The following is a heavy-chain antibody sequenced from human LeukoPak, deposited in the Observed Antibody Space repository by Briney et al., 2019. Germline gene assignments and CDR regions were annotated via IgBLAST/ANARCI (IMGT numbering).Heavy chain of an antibody. CDR1: GGSISSFY. V-gene: IGHV4-59*12. CDR3: ARRFGSGKYYMDV. D-gene: IGHD3-10*01. Sequence: SETLSLTCSVSGGSISSFYCSWIRQPPGKGLEWIGYTSYSGNTNYNPSLKSRVTISVDTSKNQFSLKLSSVTAADTAVYYCARRFGSGKYYMDVWGKGTTVTISS. CDR2: TSYSGNT. J-gene: IGHJ6*03.